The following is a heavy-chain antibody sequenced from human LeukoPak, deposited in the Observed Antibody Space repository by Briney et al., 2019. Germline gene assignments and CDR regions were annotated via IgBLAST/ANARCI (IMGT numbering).Heavy chain of an antibody. CDR3: ALARSEYHYGMDV. CDR1: GDSVSSISVA. CDR2: TYYRSKWYN. Sequence: SQTLSLTCAISGDSVSSISVAWNWIRQSPSRGLEWLGRTYYRSKWYNGYAVSVKGRININPGPSKNQFSLQLNSVTPEDTAVYYCALARSEYHYGMDVWGQGATVTVSS. V-gene: IGHV6-1*01. J-gene: IGHJ6*02.